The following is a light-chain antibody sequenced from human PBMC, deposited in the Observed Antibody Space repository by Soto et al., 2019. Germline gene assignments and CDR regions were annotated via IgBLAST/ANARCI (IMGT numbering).Light chain of an antibody. Sequence: EVVLTQSPVTLSLSPGERATLSCRASQSFRGLLAWYQQKPGQAPRLLIYDAYNRATGIPPRFSGSGSGTDFTLTISSLEPEDSAVYYCQQYNNWPPWTFGQGTKVDIK. CDR3: QQYNNWPPWT. V-gene: IGKV3-11*01. CDR1: QSFRGL. J-gene: IGKJ1*01. CDR2: DAY.